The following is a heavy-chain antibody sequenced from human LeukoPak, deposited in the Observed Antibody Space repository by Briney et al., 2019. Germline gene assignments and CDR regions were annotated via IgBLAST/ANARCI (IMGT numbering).Heavy chain of an antibody. V-gene: IGHV1-18*01. J-gene: IGHJ4*02. CDR1: GYRFTNYG. D-gene: IGHD3-10*01. Sequence: ASVEVSCKASGYRFTNYGISWVRQAPGQGLEWMGWISTYNGNTNYPENLQGRDTLTTDTSTSTVYMELRSLRSDDTAVYYCARDHSIYFYGSGSFADYWGQGNLVTVSS. CDR3: ARDHSIYFYGSGSFADY. CDR2: ISTYNGNT.